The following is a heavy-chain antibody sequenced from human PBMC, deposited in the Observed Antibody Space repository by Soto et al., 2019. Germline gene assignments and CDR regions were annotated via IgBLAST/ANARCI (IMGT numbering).Heavy chain of an antibody. CDR1: GCTFSSYA. CDR3: ARMGFQVN. J-gene: IGHJ4*02. CDR2: INPSGGST. Sequence: ASVKVSCKASGCTFSSYAISWVRQAPGQGLEWMGIINPSGGSTSYAQKFQGRVTMTRDTSTSTVYMELSSLRSEDTAVYYCARMGFQVNWGQGTLVTVSS. V-gene: IGHV1-46*03. D-gene: IGHD3-10*01.